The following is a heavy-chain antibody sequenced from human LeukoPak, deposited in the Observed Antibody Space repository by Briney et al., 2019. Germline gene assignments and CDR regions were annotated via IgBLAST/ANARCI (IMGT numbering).Heavy chain of an antibody. V-gene: IGHV4-59*12. J-gene: IGHJ4*02. CDR1: GGSISGYY. CDR2: IYYTGST. CDR3: ARDRGPAAAIFDY. Sequence: SETLSLTCTVSGGSISGYYWNWIRQPPGKGLEWIGYIYYTGSTNYNPSLKSRVTISVDTSKNQFSLKLSSVTAADTAVYYCARDRGPAAAIFDYWGQGTLVTVSS. D-gene: IGHD2-2*01.